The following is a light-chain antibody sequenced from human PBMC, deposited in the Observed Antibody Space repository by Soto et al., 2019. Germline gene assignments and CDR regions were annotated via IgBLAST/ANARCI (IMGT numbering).Light chain of an antibody. CDR2: GAS. V-gene: IGKV3-20*01. CDR3: QQYRNWPRT. Sequence: EILLTQSPCTLSLSPGERATLSCRASQSVSSSYLAWYQQKPGQAPRLLIYGASSRATGIPERCSGSGSGTDFVLTINNLQSEDFAVYYCQQYRNWPRTFGQGTKVDIK. J-gene: IGKJ1*01. CDR1: QSVSSSY.